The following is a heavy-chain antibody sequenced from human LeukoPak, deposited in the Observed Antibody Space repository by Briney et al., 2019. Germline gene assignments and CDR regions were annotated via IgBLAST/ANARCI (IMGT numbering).Heavy chain of an antibody. V-gene: IGHV3-21*01. CDR1: GFTFDDYG. CDR3: ARGGSGSYYTIFDY. J-gene: IGHJ4*02. CDR2: ITSSSSYI. Sequence: GGSLRLSCAASGFTFDDYGMSWVRQAPGKGLEWVSSITSSSSYIYYADSVKGRFTISRDNAKNSLYLQMNSLRAEDTAVYYCARGGSGSYYTIFDYWGQGTLVTVSS. D-gene: IGHD3-10*01.